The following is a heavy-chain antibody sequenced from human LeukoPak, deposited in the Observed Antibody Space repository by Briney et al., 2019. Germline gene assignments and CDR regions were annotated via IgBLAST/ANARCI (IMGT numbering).Heavy chain of an antibody. CDR1: GGSISSGGYS. D-gene: IGHD3-10*01. J-gene: IGHJ4*02. Sequence: SETLSLTCAVSGGSISSGGYSWSWIRQPPGKGLEWIGYIYHSGSTYYNPSLRSRVTISVDTSKNQFSLRLSSVTAADTAVYYCARDSSPSGAGLSWGQGTLVTVSS. CDR3: ARDSSPSGAGLS. CDR2: IYHSGST. V-gene: IGHV4-30-2*01.